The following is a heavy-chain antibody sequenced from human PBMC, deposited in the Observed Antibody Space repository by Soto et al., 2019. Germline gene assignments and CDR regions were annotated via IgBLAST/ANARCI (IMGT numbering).Heavy chain of an antibody. V-gene: IGHV1-3*01. J-gene: IGHJ5*02. CDR3: ASSYDYGDYEVWFDP. CDR1: GYTFTSYG. D-gene: IGHD4-17*01. Sequence: GAAVKVSCKGSGYTFTSYGMDWGGQAPGQRLEWMGWINAGNGNTKYSQKFQGRVTITRDTSASTAYMELSSLRSEDTAVYYCASSYDYGDYEVWFDPWGQGTLVTVSS. CDR2: INAGNGNT.